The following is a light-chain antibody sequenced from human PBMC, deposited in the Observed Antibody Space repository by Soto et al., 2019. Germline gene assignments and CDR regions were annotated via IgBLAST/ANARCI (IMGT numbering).Light chain of an antibody. CDR1: TSNIGAHIN. CDR3: QSYDSSLSAHVV. V-gene: IGLV1-40*01. CDR2: ANI. Sequence: QSALTQPPSLSGAPGQRVTISCTGNTSNIGAHINVHWYQQLPGTAPKVLIYANINRPSGVPDRFSGSRSGTSASLTITGLQAEDEGDYYCQSYDSSLSAHVVFGGGTKLTVL. J-gene: IGLJ2*01.